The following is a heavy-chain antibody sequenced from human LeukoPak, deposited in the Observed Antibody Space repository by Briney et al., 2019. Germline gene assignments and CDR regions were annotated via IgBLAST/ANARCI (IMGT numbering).Heavy chain of an antibody. CDR3: AGPPPYSSGWYHFVY. CDR1: GYTFTGYY. D-gene: IGHD6-19*01. V-gene: IGHV1-2*02. Sequence: ASVKVSCKASGYTFTGYYMHWVRQAPGQGLEWMGSINPNSGGTNYAQKFQGRVTMTRDTSISTAYMELSRLRSDDTAVYYCAGPPPYSSGWYHFVYWGQGTLVTVSS. J-gene: IGHJ4*02. CDR2: INPNSGGT.